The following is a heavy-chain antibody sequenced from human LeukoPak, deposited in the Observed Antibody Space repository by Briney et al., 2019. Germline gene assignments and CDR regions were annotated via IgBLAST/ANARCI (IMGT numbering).Heavy chain of an antibody. Sequence: PSETLSLTCTVSGYSISSGVYYWTWIRQDPGKGLEWIGYIYYSGNTFYNPALKSRATISVDTSKNQFSLKLSSVTAADTAVYYCARGPPVGATYGDAFDIWGQGTMVTVSS. V-gene: IGHV4-31*03. J-gene: IGHJ3*02. CDR3: ARGPPVGATYGDAFDI. CDR1: GYSISSGVYY. D-gene: IGHD1-26*01. CDR2: IYYSGNT.